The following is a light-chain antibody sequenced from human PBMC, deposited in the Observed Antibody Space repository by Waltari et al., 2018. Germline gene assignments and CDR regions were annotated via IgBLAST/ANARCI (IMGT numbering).Light chain of an antibody. J-gene: IGLJ3*02. CDR1: SSDIGTFNL. CDR2: DVS. V-gene: IGLV2-23*02. CDR3: CSYAGSRTWV. Sequence: QSALTQPASVSGSPGQSISISCIGTSSDIGTFNLVSWYLQYPGTAPKLLIYDVSQRPSGVSNRFSGSKSGKTASLTISGLQAEDEAIYYCCSYAGSRTWVFGGGAKLTVL.